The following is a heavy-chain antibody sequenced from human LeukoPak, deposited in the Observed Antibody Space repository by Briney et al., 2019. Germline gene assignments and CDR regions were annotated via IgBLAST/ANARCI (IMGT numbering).Heavy chain of an antibody. CDR2: IYYSGST. CDR3: ARLYCSSTSCYVGGYFDY. Sequence: SETLSLTCTVSGGSLSSGSYYWSWVRQPPGRGLEWIGYIYYSGSTNYNPSLKSRVTISVDTSKNQFSLKLSSVTAADTAVYYCARLYCSSTSCYVGGYFDYWGQGTLVTVSS. D-gene: IGHD2-2*01. J-gene: IGHJ4*02. CDR1: GGSLSSGSYY. V-gene: IGHV4-61*01.